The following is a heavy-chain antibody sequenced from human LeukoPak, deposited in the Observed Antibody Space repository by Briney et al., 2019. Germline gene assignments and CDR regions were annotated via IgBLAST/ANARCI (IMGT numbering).Heavy chain of an antibody. CDR2: ISYDGSNK. D-gene: IGHD3-3*01. CDR3: AKDLQYYDFWSGSTNYYYYYGMDV. V-gene: IGHV3-30*18. Sequence: GGSLRLSCAASGFTFSSYGMHWVRQAPGKGLEWVAVISYDGSNKYYADSVKGRSTISRDNSKNTLYLQMNSLRAEDTAVYYCAKDLQYYDFWSGSTNYYYYYGMDVWGQGTTVTVSS. J-gene: IGHJ6*02. CDR1: GFTFSSYG.